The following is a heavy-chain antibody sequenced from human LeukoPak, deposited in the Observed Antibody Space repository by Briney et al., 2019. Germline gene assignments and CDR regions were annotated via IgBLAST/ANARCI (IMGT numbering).Heavy chain of an antibody. CDR3: ARGPMQQLVRVWRSKAFDI. D-gene: IGHD6-13*01. J-gene: IGHJ3*02. CDR1: SGSFSGYY. V-gene: IGHV4-34*01. CDR2: INHSGST. Sequence: PSETLSLTCAVYSGSFSGYYWSWIRQPPGKGLEWIGEINHSGSTNYNPSLKSRVTISVDTSKNQFSLKLSSVTAADTAVYYCARGPMQQLVRVWRSKAFDIWGQGTMVTVSS.